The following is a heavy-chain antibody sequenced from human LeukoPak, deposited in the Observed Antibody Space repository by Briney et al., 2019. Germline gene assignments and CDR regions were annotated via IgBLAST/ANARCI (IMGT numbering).Heavy chain of an antibody. CDR1: GFTFSSCG. CDR3: AKDPNYYGSGSYYFDY. Sequence: GGSLRLSCAASGFTFSSCGMHWVRQAPGKGLEWVAVISYDGSNKYYADSVKGRFTISRDNSKNTLYLQMNSLRAEDTAVYYCAKDPNYYGSGSYYFDYWGQGTLVTVSS. D-gene: IGHD3-10*01. V-gene: IGHV3-30*18. J-gene: IGHJ4*02. CDR2: ISYDGSNK.